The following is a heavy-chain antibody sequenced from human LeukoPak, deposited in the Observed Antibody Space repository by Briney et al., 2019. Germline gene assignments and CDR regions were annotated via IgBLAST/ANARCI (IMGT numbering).Heavy chain of an antibody. D-gene: IGHD6-13*01. J-gene: IGHJ4*02. V-gene: IGHV3-74*01. CDR3: ARGGDSSSWYLYYFDY. Sequence: GGSLRLSCAASGCTFSSYWMHWVRQAPGKGLVWVARINSDGSSTSYADSVRGRFTISRDNDKNTLYLQMTSLRAEDTAVYYCARGGDSSSWYLYYFDYWGQGPLVRVSS. CDR1: GCTFSSYW. CDR2: INSDGSST.